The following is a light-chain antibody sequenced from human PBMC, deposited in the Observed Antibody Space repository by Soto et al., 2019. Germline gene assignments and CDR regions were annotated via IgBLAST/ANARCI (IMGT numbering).Light chain of an antibody. J-gene: IGKJ5*01. CDR1: KSVSSY. CDR3: QKRSNWPPL. V-gene: IGKV3-11*01. CDR2: DSS. Sequence: IVLPHSQATLSFAPFARDTLYLLASKSVSSYLAWYPQKPGQAPRLLIYDSSHSATGIPARFSGSGSGTDFTLTISSLEPEDFAVYYCQKRSNWPPLFGQGQRREIK.